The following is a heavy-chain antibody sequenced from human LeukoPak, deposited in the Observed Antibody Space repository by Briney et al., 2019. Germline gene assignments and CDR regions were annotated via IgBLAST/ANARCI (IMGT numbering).Heavy chain of an antibody. J-gene: IGHJ6*02. CDR3: ARAPWYCSGGSCYKYYYYGMDV. CDR1: GFTFSSYA. Sequence: TGGSLRLSCAASGFTFSSYAMHWVRQAPGKGLEWVAVISYDGSNKYYADSVKGRFTISRDNSKNTLYLQMNSLRAEDTAVYYCARAPWYCSGGSCYKYYYYGMDVWGQGTTVTVSS. D-gene: IGHD2-15*01. CDR2: ISYDGSNK. V-gene: IGHV3-30-3*01.